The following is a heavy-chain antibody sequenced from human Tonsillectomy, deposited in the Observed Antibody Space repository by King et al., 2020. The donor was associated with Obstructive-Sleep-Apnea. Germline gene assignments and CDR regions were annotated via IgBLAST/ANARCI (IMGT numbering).Heavy chain of an antibody. D-gene: IGHD3-22*01. J-gene: IGHJ4*02. CDR1: GFAFDDYA. CDR3: AKGYDSSGYVPYY. Sequence: VQLVESGGGLVQPGRSLRLSCAASGFAFDDYAMHWVRQAPGKGLEGVSSISWSSTSIAYADSVKGRFTISRDNAKKSLFLQMNSLRTEDTALYYCAKGYDSSGYVPYYWGQGTLVTVSS. V-gene: IGHV3-9*01. CDR2: ISWSSTSI.